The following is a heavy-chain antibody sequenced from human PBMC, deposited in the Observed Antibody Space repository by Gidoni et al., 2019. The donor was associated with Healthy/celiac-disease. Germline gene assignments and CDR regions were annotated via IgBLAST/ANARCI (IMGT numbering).Heavy chain of an antibody. V-gene: IGHV1-69*01. Sequence: VKVSCKATGGTVSSYAISWVRQATGQGLEWMGGIIPILGTANYAQKFPVRVTITADESTITADMELSSLRSEATAVYSCARGNGHYYSYGMDLWGQGTTVTVSS. CDR2: IIPILGTA. CDR3: ARGNGHYYSYGMDL. CDR1: GGTVSSYA. J-gene: IGHJ6*02.